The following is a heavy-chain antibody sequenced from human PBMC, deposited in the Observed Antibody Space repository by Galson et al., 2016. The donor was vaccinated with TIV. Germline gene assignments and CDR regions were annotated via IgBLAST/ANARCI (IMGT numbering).Heavy chain of an antibody. CDR2: ISSNGVYR. Sequence: SLRLSCAASGFTFDDYGMHWVRQTPGKGLEWVSGISSNGVYRGYADSVKGRFTIFRDNGRKSLYVQMSSLRGDGTAIYYCAKARGYGYGSPQDYYYGMDVWGQGTTVTVS. CDR3: AKARGYGYGSPQDYYYGMDV. CDR1: GFTFDDYG. V-gene: IGHV3-9*01. J-gene: IGHJ6*02. D-gene: IGHD5-12*01.